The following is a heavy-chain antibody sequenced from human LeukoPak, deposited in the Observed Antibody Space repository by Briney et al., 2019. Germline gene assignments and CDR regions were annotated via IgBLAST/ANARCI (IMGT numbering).Heavy chain of an antibody. CDR2: IYHSGST. CDR3: ARAIGYSYGFDYFDY. V-gene: IGHV4-30-2*01. D-gene: IGHD5-18*01. CDR1: GGSISSGGYS. Sequence: PSETLSLTCAVSGGSISSGGYSWSWIRQPPGKGLEWIGYIYHSGSTYYNPSLKSRVTISVDRSKNQFSLKLSSVTAADTAVYYCARAIGYSYGFDYFDYWGQGTLVTVSS. J-gene: IGHJ4*02.